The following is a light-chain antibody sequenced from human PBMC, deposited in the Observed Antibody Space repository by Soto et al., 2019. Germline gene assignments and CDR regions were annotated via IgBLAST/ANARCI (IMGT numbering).Light chain of an antibody. Sequence: QSALAQPRAVSGSPGQSVTISCAGTNSDLGNHNYVSWFQQHPGKAPKIMIFEGSKRPSGVSNRFSGSRSGNTASLTISGLQAEDEADYYCCSFAGTGTQYVFGTGTKLTVL. CDR1: NSDLGNHNY. J-gene: IGLJ1*01. V-gene: IGLV2-11*01. CDR3: CSFAGTGTQYV. CDR2: EGS.